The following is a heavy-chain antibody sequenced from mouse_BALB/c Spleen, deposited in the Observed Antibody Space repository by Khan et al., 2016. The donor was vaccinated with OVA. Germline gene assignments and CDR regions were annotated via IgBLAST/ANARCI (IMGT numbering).Heavy chain of an antibody. D-gene: IGHD1-1*02. CDR3: AREEAWYHRDH. J-gene: IGHJ2*01. V-gene: IGHV1-76*01. Sequence: QVQLKESGAELVRPGASVKLSCKTSGYTFTSYWIHWIKQRSGQGLEWIARIYPGTDNSYYNEKFKDKATLSADKSSSTAYMQLSSLKSEDSDVYCGAREEAWYHRDHWGQGTTLTVSS. CDR2: IYPGTDNS. CDR1: GYTFTSYW.